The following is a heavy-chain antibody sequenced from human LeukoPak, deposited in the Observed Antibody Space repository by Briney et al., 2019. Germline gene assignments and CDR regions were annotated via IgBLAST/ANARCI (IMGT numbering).Heavy chain of an antibody. CDR1: GYTFTSYY. Sequence: ASVEVSCKASGYTFTSYYMHWVRQAPGQGLEWMGIINPSGGSTSYAQKFQGRVTMTRDTSTSTVYMELSSLRSEDTAVYYCAREGSGWDFDYWGQGTLVTVSS. J-gene: IGHJ4*02. V-gene: IGHV1-46*01. D-gene: IGHD6-19*01. CDR3: AREGSGWDFDY. CDR2: INPSGGST.